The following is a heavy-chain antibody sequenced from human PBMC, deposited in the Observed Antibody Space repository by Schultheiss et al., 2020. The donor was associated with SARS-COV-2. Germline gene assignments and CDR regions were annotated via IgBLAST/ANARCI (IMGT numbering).Heavy chain of an antibody. CDR3: AKRGALWFGGYFDY. V-gene: IGHV3-66*01. D-gene: IGHD3-10*01. J-gene: IGHJ4*02. CDR2: IYSGGST. CDR1: GFTVSSNY. Sequence: GGSLRLSCAASGFTVSSNYMSWVRQAPGKGLEWVSVIYSGGSTYYADSVKGRFTISRDNSKNTMYLQMNSLRAEDRAVYYCAKRGALWFGGYFDYWGQGTLVTVSS.